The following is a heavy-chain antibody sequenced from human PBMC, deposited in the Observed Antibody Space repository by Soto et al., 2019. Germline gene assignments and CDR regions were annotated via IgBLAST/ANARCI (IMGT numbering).Heavy chain of an antibody. D-gene: IGHD2-15*01. J-gene: IGHJ3*02. CDR3: ARDHCSGGSCYHAFDI. Sequence: SETLSLTCTVPGGSISSYYWSWIRQPPGKGLEWIGYIYYSGSTNYNPSLKSRVTISVDTSKNQFSLKLSSVTAADTAVYYCARDHCSGGSCYHAFDIWGQGTMVTVSS. CDR2: IYYSGST. V-gene: IGHV4-59*01. CDR1: GGSISSYY.